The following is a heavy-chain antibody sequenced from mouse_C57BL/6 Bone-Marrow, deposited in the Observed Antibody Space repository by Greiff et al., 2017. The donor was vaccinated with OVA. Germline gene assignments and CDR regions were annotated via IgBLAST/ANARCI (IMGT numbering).Heavy chain of an antibody. D-gene: IGHD2-10*01. V-gene: IGHV1-59*01. CDR2: IDPSDSYT. Sequence: QVQLQQSGAELVRPGTSVKLSCKASGYTFTSYWMHWVKQRPGQGLEWIGVIDPSDSYTNYNQKFKGKATLTVDTSSSTAYMQLSSLTSEDSAVYYCARSYQGAMDYWGQGTSVTVSS. CDR1: GYTFTSYW. CDR3: ARSYQGAMDY. J-gene: IGHJ4*01.